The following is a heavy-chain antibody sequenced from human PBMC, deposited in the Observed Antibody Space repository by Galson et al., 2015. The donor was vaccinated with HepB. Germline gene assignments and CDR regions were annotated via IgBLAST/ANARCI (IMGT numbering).Heavy chain of an antibody. CDR1: GFSFSNDA. Sequence: SLRLSCAASGFSFSNDAMHWVRQAPGKGLEWVAVISYDGATKYYADSVKGRITISRDNSKTTLYLQMNSLRAEDTAVYYCARDFQSGSGGFDYWGQGTLVTVSS. V-gene: IGHV3-30*04. J-gene: IGHJ4*02. CDR2: ISYDGATK. D-gene: IGHD3-10*01. CDR3: ARDFQSGSGGFDY.